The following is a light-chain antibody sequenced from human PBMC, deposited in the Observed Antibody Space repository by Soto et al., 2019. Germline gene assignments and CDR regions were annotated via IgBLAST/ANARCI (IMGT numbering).Light chain of an antibody. CDR1: NSDVGNYNL. J-gene: IGLJ1*01. CDR3: CSYAGSSTYV. Sequence: QSVLAQPASVSGSPGQSITIPCTGSNSDVGNYNLVSWYQQHPGEAPKLMIYEGSKRPSGVSNRFSGSKSGNTASLTISGLQAEDEADYFCCSYAGSSTYVFGTGTKVT. CDR2: EGS. V-gene: IGLV2-23*01.